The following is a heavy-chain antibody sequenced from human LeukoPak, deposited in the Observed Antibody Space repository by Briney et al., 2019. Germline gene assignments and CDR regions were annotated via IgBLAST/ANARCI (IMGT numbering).Heavy chain of an antibody. V-gene: IGHV1-18*01. D-gene: IGHD3-16*02. J-gene: IGHJ4*02. CDR3: ARDEYDYVSGSYRLIDY. Sequence: GASVKVSCKASGYTFTSYGISWVRQAPGQGLEWMGWISAYNGNTNYAQKLQGRVTMTTDTSTSTAYMELRSLRSDDTAVYYCARDEYDYVSGSYRLIDYWGQGTLVTVSS. CDR2: ISAYNGNT. CDR1: GYTFTSYG.